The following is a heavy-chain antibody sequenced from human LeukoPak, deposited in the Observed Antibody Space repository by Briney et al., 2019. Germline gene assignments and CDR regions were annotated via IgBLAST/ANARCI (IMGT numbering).Heavy chain of an antibody. D-gene: IGHD2-21*01. CDR2: IIPIFGTA. Sequence: SVKVSCKASGGTLSSYAISWVRQAPGQGLEWMGGIIPIFGTANYAQKFHGRVTITADESTSTAYMELSSLRSEDTAVYYCARGEGGDNHYFDYWGQGTLVTVSS. CDR3: ARGEGGDNHYFDY. CDR1: GGTLSSYA. V-gene: IGHV1-69*13. J-gene: IGHJ4*02.